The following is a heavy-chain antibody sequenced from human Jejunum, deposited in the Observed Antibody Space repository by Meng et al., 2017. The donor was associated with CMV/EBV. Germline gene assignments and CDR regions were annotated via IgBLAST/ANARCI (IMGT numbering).Heavy chain of an antibody. CDR1: GFTFSSYW. CDR2: ISTDGNSA. V-gene: IGHV3-74*01. Sequence: SCVASGFTFSSYWMHWVRQAPGKGLLWVSRISTDGNSATYADSVKGRFTISRDNAKNTLYLQMSNLRAEDTAVYYCAAGFNRADYWGQGTLVTVSS. D-gene: IGHD1-14*01. CDR3: AAGFNRADY. J-gene: IGHJ4*02.